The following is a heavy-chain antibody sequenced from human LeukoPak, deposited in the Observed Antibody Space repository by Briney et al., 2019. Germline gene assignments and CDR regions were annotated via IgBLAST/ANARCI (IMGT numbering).Heavy chain of an antibody. Sequence: SETLSLTCAVYGGSFSGYYWSWIRQPPGKGLEWIGEINHSGSTNYNPSLKSRVTISVDTSKNQFSLKLSSVTAADTAVYYCARGRKYNWNYGGAFDIWGQGTMVTVSS. J-gene: IGHJ3*02. CDR1: GGSFSGYY. CDR2: INHSGST. D-gene: IGHD1-7*01. V-gene: IGHV4-34*01. CDR3: ARGRKYNWNYGGAFDI.